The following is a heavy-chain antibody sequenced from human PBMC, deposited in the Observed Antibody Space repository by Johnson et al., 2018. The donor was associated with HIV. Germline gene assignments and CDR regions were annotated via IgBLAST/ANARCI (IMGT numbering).Heavy chain of an antibody. CDR3: ASYVDDPGHGSMIPGGAFDV. CDR1: GFTFSDSY. Sequence: QVQLVESGGGLVKPGGSLRLSCAASGFTFSDSYMSWIRQAPGKGLEWVSYISGRGITIYYSDSVKGRFTISRDNAKNSLYLQMNSLRAEDTAMYYCASYVDDPGHGSMIPGGAFDVWGQGTMVTVSS. D-gene: IGHD3-16*01. J-gene: IGHJ3*01. CDR2: ISGRGITI. V-gene: IGHV3-11*04.